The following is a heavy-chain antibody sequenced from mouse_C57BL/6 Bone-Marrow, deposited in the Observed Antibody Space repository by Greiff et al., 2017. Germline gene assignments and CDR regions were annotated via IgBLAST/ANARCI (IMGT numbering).Heavy chain of an antibody. CDR2: ISYSGIT. J-gene: IGHJ2*01. CDR3: ARDGLGLDY. CDR1: GYSITSGYD. D-gene: IGHD4-1*01. Sequence: ESGPGMVKPSQSLSLTCTVTGYSITSGYDWHWIRHFPGNKLEWMGYISYSGITNYNPYLKSRISITHDTSKNHFFLKLNSVTTEDTATYYCARDGLGLDYWGQGTTLTVSS. V-gene: IGHV3-1*01.